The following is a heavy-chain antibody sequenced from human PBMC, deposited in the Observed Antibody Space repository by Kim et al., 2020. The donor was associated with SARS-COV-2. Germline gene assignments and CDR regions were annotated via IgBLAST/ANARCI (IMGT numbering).Heavy chain of an antibody. Sequence: GESLKISCKGSGYSFTSYWIGWVRQMPGKGLEWMGIIYPGDSDTRYSPSFQGQVTISADKSISTAYLQGSSLKASDTAMYYCARVRLDYYDTPDAFDIWGQGTMVTVSS. D-gene: IGHD3-22*01. J-gene: IGHJ3*02. CDR3: ARVRLDYYDTPDAFDI. CDR1: GYSFTSYW. CDR2: IYPGDSDT. V-gene: IGHV5-51*01.